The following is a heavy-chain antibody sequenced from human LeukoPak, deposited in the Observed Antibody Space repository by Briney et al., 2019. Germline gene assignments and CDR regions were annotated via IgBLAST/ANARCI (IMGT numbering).Heavy chain of an antibody. CDR1: GFTFSSYA. Sequence: PGGSLRLSCAASGFTFSSYAMHWVRQAPGKGLEWVANINQDGSEKYYVDSVKGRFTISRDNAKNSLYLQMNSLRAEDTAVYYCARGARLFDRWGQGTLVTVSS. CDR3: ARGARLFDR. V-gene: IGHV3-7*01. CDR2: INQDGSEK. D-gene: IGHD5-12*01. J-gene: IGHJ5*02.